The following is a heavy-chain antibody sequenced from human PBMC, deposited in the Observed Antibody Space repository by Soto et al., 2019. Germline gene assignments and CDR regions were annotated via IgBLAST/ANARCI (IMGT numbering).Heavy chain of an antibody. J-gene: IGHJ3*02. CDR2: IYYSGST. Sequence: PSETLSLTCTVSGGSISSSSYYWGWIRQPPGKGLEWIGSIYYSGSTYYNPSLKSRVTISVDTSKNQFSLKLSSVTAADTAVYYCARHVSIWFKFPNVDTAMVWPFDIWGQGTMVTVSS. V-gene: IGHV4-39*01. D-gene: IGHD5-18*01. CDR1: GGSISSSSYY. CDR3: ARHVSIWFKFPNVDTAMVWPFDI.